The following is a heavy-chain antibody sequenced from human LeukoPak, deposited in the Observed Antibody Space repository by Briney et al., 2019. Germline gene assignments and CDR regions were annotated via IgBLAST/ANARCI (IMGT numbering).Heavy chain of an antibody. Sequence: PGGSLRLSCAASGFTFTNYAMSWVRQAPGKGPVWVSVIYTAGTTHYADSVKGRFTISRHSLKNTLYLEMNSLTTEDTAVYYCARGRWFDPWGQGTLVTVSS. CDR3: ARGRWFDP. J-gene: IGHJ5*02. CDR1: GFTFTNYA. V-gene: IGHV3-53*04. CDR2: IYTAGTT.